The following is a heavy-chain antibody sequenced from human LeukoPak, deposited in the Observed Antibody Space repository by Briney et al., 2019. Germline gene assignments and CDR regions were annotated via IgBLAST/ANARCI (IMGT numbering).Heavy chain of an antibody. Sequence: PGGSLRLSCAASGFIVSSNYMSWVRQAPGKGLEWVSVISSGGSTYYADSVKGRFTISRDNSKNTLYLQMNSLRAEDTGVYYCATNYGGGTGAFDIWGQGTMVTVSS. CDR1: GFIVSSNY. CDR3: ATNYGGGTGAFDI. J-gene: IGHJ3*02. CDR2: ISSGGST. D-gene: IGHD4-23*01. V-gene: IGHV3-53*01.